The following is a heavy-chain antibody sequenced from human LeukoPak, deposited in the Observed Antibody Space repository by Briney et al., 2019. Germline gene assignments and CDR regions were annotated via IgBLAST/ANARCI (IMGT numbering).Heavy chain of an antibody. CDR3: SSGYYYNDAFDI. V-gene: IGHV3-21*01. CDR1: GFTFSNYS. J-gene: IGHJ3*02. D-gene: IGHD3-22*01. CDR2: ISSSSSYI. Sequence: GGSLRLSCAASGFTFSNYSINWARQAPGKGLEWVSSISSSSSYIYYVDSLKGRFTISRDNAQNSLYLQMNSLRAEDTAVYYDSSGYYYNDAFDIWGQGTMVTVSS.